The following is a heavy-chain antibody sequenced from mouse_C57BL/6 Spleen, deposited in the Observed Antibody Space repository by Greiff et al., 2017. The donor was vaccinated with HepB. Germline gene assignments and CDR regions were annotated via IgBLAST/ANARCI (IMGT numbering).Heavy chain of an antibody. J-gene: IGHJ4*01. Sequence: QVQLQQPGAELVKPGASVKLSCKASGYTFTSYWMHWVKQRPGQGLEWIGMIHPNSGSTNYNEKFKSKATLTVDKSSSTAYMQLSSLTSEDSAVYYCARVGGYDGYAMDYWGQGTSVTVSS. CDR1: GYTFTSYW. D-gene: IGHD2-2*01. CDR3: ARVGGYDGYAMDY. V-gene: IGHV1-64*01. CDR2: IHPNSGST.